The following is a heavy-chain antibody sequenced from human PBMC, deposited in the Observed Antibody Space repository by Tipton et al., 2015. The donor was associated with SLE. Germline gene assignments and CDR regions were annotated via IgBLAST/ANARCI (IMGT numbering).Heavy chain of an antibody. Sequence: LRLSCAASGFTFSDYYMSWIRQPPGKGLEWIGYIYYSGSTNYNPSLKSRVTISVDTSKNQFSLKLSSVTAADTAVYYCARTFPYGGFDPWGQGTLVAVSS. CDR1: GFTFSDYY. D-gene: IGHD4-23*01. CDR3: ARTFPYGGFDP. V-gene: IGHV4-59*01. CDR2: IYYSGST. J-gene: IGHJ5*02.